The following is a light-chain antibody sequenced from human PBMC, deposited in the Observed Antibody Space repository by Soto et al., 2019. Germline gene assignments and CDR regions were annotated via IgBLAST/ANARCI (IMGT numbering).Light chain of an antibody. V-gene: IGKV1-27*01. CDR2: AAS. Sequence: DIQMTQSPSTLSASLGDRVTITCRASQGISNYLAWYQQKPGQVPKFLIYAASTLQSGVPSRFSGSGSGTDFTLTISSLQPEDVATYYCQNYRSAPFTFGPGTKVDIK. CDR1: QGISNY. J-gene: IGKJ3*01. CDR3: QNYRSAPFT.